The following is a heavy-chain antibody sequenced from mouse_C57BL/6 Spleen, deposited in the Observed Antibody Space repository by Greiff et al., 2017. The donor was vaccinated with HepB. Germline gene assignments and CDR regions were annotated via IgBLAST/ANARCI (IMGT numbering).Heavy chain of an antibody. CDR3: ARRRDGALYFDY. Sequence: EVKLMESGGGLVKPGGSLKLSCAASGFTFSDYGMHWVRQAPEKGLEWVAYISSGSSTIYYADTVKGRFTISRDNAKNTLFLQMTSLRSEDTAMYYCARRRDGALYFDYWGQGTTLTVSS. D-gene: IGHD3-3*01. CDR1: GFTFSDYG. CDR2: ISSGSSTI. V-gene: IGHV5-17*01. J-gene: IGHJ2*01.